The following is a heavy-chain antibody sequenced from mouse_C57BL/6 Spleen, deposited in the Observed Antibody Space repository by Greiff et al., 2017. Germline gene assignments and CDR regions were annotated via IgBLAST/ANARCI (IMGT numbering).Heavy chain of an antibody. V-gene: IGHV1-69*01. CDR3: ARWRAYAMDY. D-gene: IGHD3-3*01. J-gene: IGHJ4*01. Sequence: QVHVKQPGAELVMPGASVKLSCKASGYTFTSYWMHWVKQRPGQGLEWIGEIDPSDSYTNYNQKFKGKSTLTVDKSSSTAYMQLSSLTSEDSAVYYCARWRAYAMDYWGQGTSVTVSS. CDR2: IDPSDSYT. CDR1: GYTFTSYW.